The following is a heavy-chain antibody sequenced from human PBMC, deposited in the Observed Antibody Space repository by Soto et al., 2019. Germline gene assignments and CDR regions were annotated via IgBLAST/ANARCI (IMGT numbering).Heavy chain of an antibody. V-gene: IGHV3-23*01. CDR3: AKFSRSFYYDSSAYH. J-gene: IGHJ4*02. Sequence: EVQLLESGGGLVQPGGSLRLSCAASGFTFSSYAMSWIRQAPGKGLEWVSAISGSGGTTYYADSVKGRFTISRDNSKNTLYLQMNNLRAEDTAVYYCAKFSRSFYYDSSAYHWGQGTLVTVSS. CDR2: ISGSGGTT. D-gene: IGHD3-22*01. CDR1: GFTFSSYA.